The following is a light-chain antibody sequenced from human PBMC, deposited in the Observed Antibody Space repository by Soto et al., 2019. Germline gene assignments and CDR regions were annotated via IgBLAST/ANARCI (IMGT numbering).Light chain of an antibody. J-gene: IGKJ1*01. CDR3: QHYYGTLWT. CDR1: QSLLYSSNNKNY. V-gene: IGKV4-1*01. Sequence: DIVMTQSPDSLAVSLGERATINRKSSQSLLYSSNNKNYLAWYQQKPGQPPKLLIYWASTRQSGVPDRFSGSGSGTDFTLTISSLQAEDAAVYYCQHYYGTLWTFGQGTKVEIK. CDR2: WAS.